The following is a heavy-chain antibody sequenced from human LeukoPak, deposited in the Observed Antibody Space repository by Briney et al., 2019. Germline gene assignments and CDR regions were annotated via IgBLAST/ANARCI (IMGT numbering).Heavy chain of an antibody. CDR1: GGSISSSSYY. V-gene: IGHV4-61*01. D-gene: IGHD2-2*02. J-gene: IGHJ6*03. CDR2: IYYSGST. Sequence: SETLSLTCTVSGGSISSSSYYWSWIRQPPGKGLEWIGYIYYSGSTNYNPSLKSRVTISVGTSKNQFSLKLSSVTAADTAVYYCARVQPAAIRGDYYYYMDVWGKGTTVTVSS. CDR3: ARVQPAAIRGDYYYYMDV.